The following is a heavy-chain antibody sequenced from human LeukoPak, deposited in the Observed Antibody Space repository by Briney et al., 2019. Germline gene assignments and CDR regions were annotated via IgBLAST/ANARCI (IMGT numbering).Heavy chain of an antibody. D-gene: IGHD6-19*01. Sequence: SETLSLTCAVYGGSFSGYYWSWIRQPPGKGLEWIGEINHSGSTNYNPSLKSRVTISVDTSKNQFSLKLSSVTAADTAVYYCARHYMTPSSGWPHYFDYWGQGTLVTVSS. CDR1: GGSFSGYY. V-gene: IGHV4-34*01. CDR2: INHSGST. CDR3: ARHYMTPSSGWPHYFDY. J-gene: IGHJ4*02.